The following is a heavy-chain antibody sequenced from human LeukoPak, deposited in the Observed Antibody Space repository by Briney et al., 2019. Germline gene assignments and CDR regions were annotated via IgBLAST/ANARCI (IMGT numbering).Heavy chain of an antibody. V-gene: IGHV3-48*02. D-gene: IGHD2-2*01. J-gene: IGHJ6*02. CDR2: ISSSSSTI. Sequence: GGSLRLSCAASGFTFSSYSMNWVRQAPGKGLEWVSYISSSSSTIYYADSVKGRFTISRDNAKNSLYLQMNSLRDEDTAVYYCARSLGRCSSTSCSVYYYYYGMDVWGQGTTVTVSS. CDR1: GFTFSSYS. CDR3: ARSLGRCSSTSCSVYYYYYGMDV.